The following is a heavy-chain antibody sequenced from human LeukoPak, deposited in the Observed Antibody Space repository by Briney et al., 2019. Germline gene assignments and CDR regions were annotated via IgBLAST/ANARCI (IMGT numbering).Heavy chain of an antibody. D-gene: IGHD1/OR15-1a*01. CDR3: ATEVVREHPGRGFDY. Sequence: SVKGSCKAPGGTFSSYAISWVRQAPGQGLDWMGVIIPIFGTANYAQKFQGRVTITTDESTSTAYMELSSLRSEDTAVYYCATEVVREHPGRGFDYWGQGTLVTVSS. J-gene: IGHJ4*02. V-gene: IGHV1-69*05. CDR2: IIPIFGTA. CDR1: GGTFSSYA.